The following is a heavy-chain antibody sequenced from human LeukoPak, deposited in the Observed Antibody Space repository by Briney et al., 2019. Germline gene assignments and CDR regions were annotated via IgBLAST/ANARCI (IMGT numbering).Heavy chain of an antibody. Sequence: PGGSLRLSCAASGFTFVDYAMHWVRQAPGKGLEWVSGISWNSGSIGYADSVKGRFTISRDNAKNSLYLQMNSLRAEDTALYYCAKDMERSDIVVVPAAHFDYWGQGTLVTVSS. CDR3: AKDMERSDIVVVPAAHFDY. CDR1: GFTFVDYA. D-gene: IGHD2-2*01. V-gene: IGHV3-9*01. J-gene: IGHJ4*02. CDR2: ISWNSGSI.